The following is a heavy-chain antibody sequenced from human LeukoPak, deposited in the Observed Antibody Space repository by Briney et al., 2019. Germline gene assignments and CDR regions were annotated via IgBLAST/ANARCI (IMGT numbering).Heavy chain of an antibody. Sequence: SETLSLTCAVYGGSFSGYYWSWIRQPPGKGLEWIGEINHSGSTNYNPSLKSRVTISVDTPKNQFSLKLSSVTAADTAVYYCAREPYYLGIWGQGTLVTVSS. CDR2: INHSGST. J-gene: IGHJ4*02. D-gene: IGHD3-10*01. CDR1: GGSFSGYY. V-gene: IGHV4-34*01. CDR3: AREPYYLGI.